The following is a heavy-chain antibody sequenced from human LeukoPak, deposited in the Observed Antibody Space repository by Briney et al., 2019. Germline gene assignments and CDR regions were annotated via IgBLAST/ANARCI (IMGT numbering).Heavy chain of an antibody. CDR2: IRYDGSNK. CDR3: ATDLSPAMVRGVFDY. CDR1: GFTFSSYG. J-gene: IGHJ4*02. Sequence: GGSLRLSCAASGFTFSSYGMHWVRQAPGKGLEWVAFIRYDGSNKYYADSVKGRFAISRDNSKNTLYPQMNSLRAEDTAVYYCATDLSPAMVRGVFDYWGQGTLVTVSS. D-gene: IGHD3-10*01. V-gene: IGHV3-30*02.